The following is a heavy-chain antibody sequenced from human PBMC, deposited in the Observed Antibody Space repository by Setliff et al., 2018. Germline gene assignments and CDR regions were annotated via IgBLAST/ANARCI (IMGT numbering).Heavy chain of an antibody. D-gene: IGHD2-2*01. J-gene: IGHJ3*02. V-gene: IGHV1-2*02. Sequence: AASVKVSCKASADTFTGYYVHWVRQAPGQGLEWMGWINGNSGVTKYAHKFQGRVTMTTDTSTGTADMELRNLRSDDTAVYYCTRDTNIVVVPPHRTAFDIWGQGTMVTVSS. CDR1: ADTFTGYY. CDR3: TRDTNIVVVPPHRTAFDI. CDR2: INGNSGVT.